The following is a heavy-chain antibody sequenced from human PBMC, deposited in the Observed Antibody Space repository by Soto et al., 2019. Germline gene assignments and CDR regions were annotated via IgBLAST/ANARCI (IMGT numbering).Heavy chain of an antibody. CDR2: ISWNSGSI. J-gene: IGHJ6*03. V-gene: IGHV3-9*01. Sequence: PGGSLRLSCAASGFTFDDYAMHWVRQASGKGLEWVSGISWNSGSIGYADSVKGRFTISRDNAKNSLYLQMNSLRAEDTALYYCAKDIENYYYYYMDVWGKGTTVTVSS. CDR3: AKDIENYYYYYMDV. CDR1: GFTFDDYA.